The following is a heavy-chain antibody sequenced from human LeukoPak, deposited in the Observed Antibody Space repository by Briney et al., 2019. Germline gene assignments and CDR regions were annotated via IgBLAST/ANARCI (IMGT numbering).Heavy chain of an antibody. D-gene: IGHD3-10*01. V-gene: IGHV3-7*01. CDR2: MNQDGSGK. Sequence: PGGSLRLSCAASGFTFSNYWMTWVRQAPGKGLEWVANMNQDGSGKYYVDSVKGRFAISRDNAKNSLYLQMNNLRVEDTAVYYCARDNDRKDGSWGQGTLVTVSS. CDR1: GFTFSNYW. J-gene: IGHJ5*02. CDR3: ARDNDRKDGS.